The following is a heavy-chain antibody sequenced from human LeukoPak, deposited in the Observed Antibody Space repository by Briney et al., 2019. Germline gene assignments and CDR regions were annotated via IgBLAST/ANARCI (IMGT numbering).Heavy chain of an antibody. CDR2: ISYDGSNK. Sequence: PGGSLRLSCAASGFTFSSYGMHWVRQAPGKGLEWVAVISYDGSNKYYADSVKGRFTISRDNSKNTLYLQMNSLRAEDTAVYYCAKGGSGRRLGLFDYWGQGTLVTVSS. V-gene: IGHV3-30*18. CDR1: GFTFSSYG. J-gene: IGHJ4*02. D-gene: IGHD2-15*01. CDR3: AKGGSGRRLGLFDY.